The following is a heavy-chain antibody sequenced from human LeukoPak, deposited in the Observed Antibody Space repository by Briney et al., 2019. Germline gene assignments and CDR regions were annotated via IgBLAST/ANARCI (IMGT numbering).Heavy chain of an antibody. CDR1: GFTFDDHA. CDR2: ISWNSGSI. CDR3: AKGGNYDFWSGNWFDP. J-gene: IGHJ5*02. Sequence: GGSLRLSCAASGFTFDDHAMHWVRQAPEKGLEWVSGISWNSGSIGYADSVKGRFTISRDNAKNSLYLQMNSLRAEDTALYYCAKGGNYDFWSGNWFDPWGQGTLVTVSS. V-gene: IGHV3-9*01. D-gene: IGHD3-3*01.